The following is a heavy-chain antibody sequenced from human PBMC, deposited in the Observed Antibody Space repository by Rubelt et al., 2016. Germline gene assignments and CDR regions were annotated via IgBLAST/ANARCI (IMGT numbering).Heavy chain of an antibody. J-gene: IGHJ3*02. Sequence: YYADSVKGRFTISRDNSKNTLYLQMNSLRAEDTAVYYCAKAAQWLVLGAAFDIWGQGTMVTVSS. V-gene: IGHV3-23*01. D-gene: IGHD6-19*01. CDR3: AKAAQWLVLGAAFDI.